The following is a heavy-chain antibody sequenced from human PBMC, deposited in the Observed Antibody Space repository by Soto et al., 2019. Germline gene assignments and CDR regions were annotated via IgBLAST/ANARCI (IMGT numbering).Heavy chain of an antibody. CDR2: ISYDGRET. J-gene: IGHJ4*02. D-gene: IGHD2-21*02. Sequence: QVQLLESGGGVVQPGRSLRLSCAASGFTFSAYAFHWVRQAPGKGLEWLSVISYDGRETHYADSVGGRFIISRDSSKKTAYQQMSRLRGDDTAVYFCATDPVAVTGSFIDSWGQGTLVTVSS. CDR1: GFTFSAYA. CDR3: ATDPVAVTGSFIDS. V-gene: IGHV3-30-3*01.